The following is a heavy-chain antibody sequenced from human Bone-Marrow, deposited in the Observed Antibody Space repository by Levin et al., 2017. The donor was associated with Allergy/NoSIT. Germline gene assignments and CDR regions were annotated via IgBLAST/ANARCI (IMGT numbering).Heavy chain of an antibody. CDR2: IYYSGLT. CDR1: GDSVNSATYY. J-gene: IGHJ5*02. CDR3: ARWYYYGSGSRRFDP. Sequence: SETLSLTCTVSGDSVNSATYYWSWIRQPPGKGLEWIGYIYYSGLTNHSPSLKSRVTISMDTSKNQFSLKLSSVTAADTAMYYCARWYYYGSGSRRFDPWGQGTLVTVSS. V-gene: IGHV4-61*01. D-gene: IGHD3-10*01.